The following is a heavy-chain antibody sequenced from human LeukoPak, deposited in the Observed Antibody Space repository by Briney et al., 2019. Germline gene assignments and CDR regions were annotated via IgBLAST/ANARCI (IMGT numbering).Heavy chain of an antibody. V-gene: IGHV3-30-3*01. CDR1: GFTFSSYA. CDR2: ISYDGSNK. CDR3: ASVWGYDFWSGYYNGDRDDAFDI. Sequence: PGGSLRLSCAASGFTFSSYAMHWVRQAPGKGLEWVADISYDGSNKYYADSVKGRFTISRDNSKNTLYLQMNSLRAEDTAVYYCASVWGYDFWSGYYNGDRDDAFDIWGQGTMVTVSS. J-gene: IGHJ3*02. D-gene: IGHD3-3*01.